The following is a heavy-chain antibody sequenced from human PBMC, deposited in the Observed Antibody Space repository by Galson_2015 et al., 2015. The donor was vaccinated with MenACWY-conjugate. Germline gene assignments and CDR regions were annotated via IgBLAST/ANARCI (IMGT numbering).Heavy chain of an antibody. CDR2: MNPNRGNA. Sequence: SVKVSCKASGYTFTFYDMSWVRQTTGQGLECLGWMNPNRGNAGYAQKFQGRVTTTRNTSITTAYMELSSLSFEDTAVYFCARVTGGRFDLWGQGTLVTVSS. D-gene: IGHD3-16*01. CDR1: GYTFTFYD. CDR3: ARVTGGRFDL. V-gene: IGHV1-8*01. J-gene: IGHJ4*02.